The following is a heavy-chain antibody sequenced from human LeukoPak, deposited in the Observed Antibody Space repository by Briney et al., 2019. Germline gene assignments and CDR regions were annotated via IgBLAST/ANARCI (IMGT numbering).Heavy chain of an antibody. CDR3: ARDLGTMVRGVPGY. Sequence: PSETLSLTCAVSGGSISSGYYWGWIRQPPGKGLEWIGSIYHSGSTYYNPSLKSRVTISVDTSKNQFSLKLSSVTAADTAVYYCARDLGTMVRGVPGYWGQGTLVTVSS. CDR2: IYHSGST. CDR1: GGSISSGYY. V-gene: IGHV4-38-2*02. D-gene: IGHD3-10*01. J-gene: IGHJ4*02.